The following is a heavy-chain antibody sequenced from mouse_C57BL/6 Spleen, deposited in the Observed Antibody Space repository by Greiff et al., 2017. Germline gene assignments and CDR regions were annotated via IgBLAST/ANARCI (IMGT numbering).Heavy chain of an antibody. Sequence: EVKLVESGPELVKPGASVKMSCKASGYTFTDYNMHWVKQSHGKSLEWIGYINPNNGGTSYNQKFKGKATLTVNKSSSTAYMELRSLTSEDSAVYYCARSGSNYVGYYFDYWGQGTTLTVSS. CDR3: ARSGSNYVGYYFDY. V-gene: IGHV1-22*01. J-gene: IGHJ2*01. CDR2: INPNNGGT. CDR1: GYTFTDYN. D-gene: IGHD2-5*01.